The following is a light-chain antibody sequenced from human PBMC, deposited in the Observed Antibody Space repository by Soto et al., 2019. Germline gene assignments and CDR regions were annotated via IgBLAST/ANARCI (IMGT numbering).Light chain of an antibody. CDR2: KNN. CDR3: AAWDDSLSGNV. J-gene: IGLJ1*01. CDR1: GSNIGNNN. Sequence: ALAQPPSASGTPGQRVTISCSGSGSNIGNNNVYWYQQFPRTAPKLPLYKNNQRPSGVPDRFSGSKSDTSASLAISGLRSEDEADYYCAAWDDSLSGNVFGTGTKVTLL. V-gene: IGLV1-47*01.